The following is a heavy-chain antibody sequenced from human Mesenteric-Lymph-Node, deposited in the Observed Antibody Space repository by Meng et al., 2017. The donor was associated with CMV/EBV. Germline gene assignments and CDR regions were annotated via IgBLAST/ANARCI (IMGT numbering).Heavy chain of an antibody. CDR2: ISYSGST. Sequence: GSLRLSCTVSGGSVSSGSHYWNWIRQPPGKGLEWIGYISYSGSTTYNPSLKSRVTISVDTSKNQFSLKLTSVTAADTAIYYCANYGDYAGRFDYWGQGTLVTVSS. V-gene: IGHV4-61*01. D-gene: IGHD4-17*01. J-gene: IGHJ4*02. CDR1: GGSVSSGSHY. CDR3: ANYGDYAGRFDY.